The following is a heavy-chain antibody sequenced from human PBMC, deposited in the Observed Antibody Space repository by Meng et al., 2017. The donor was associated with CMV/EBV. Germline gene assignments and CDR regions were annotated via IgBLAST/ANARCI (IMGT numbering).Heavy chain of an antibody. J-gene: IGHJ5*02. D-gene: IGHD3-10*01. V-gene: IGHV3-23*01. CDR2: ISGSGGST. CDR3: AGEGYYYRPGWFDP. Sequence: GGSLRLSCAASGFPFSSYAMSWVRQAPGKGLEWVSAISGSGGSTYYADSVKGRFTISRDNSKNTLYLQLNSLRAEDTAVYYCAGEGYYYRPGWFDPWGQGTLVTVSS. CDR1: GFPFSSYA.